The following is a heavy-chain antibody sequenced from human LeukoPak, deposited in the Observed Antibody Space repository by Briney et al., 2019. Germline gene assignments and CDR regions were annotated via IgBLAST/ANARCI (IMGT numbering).Heavy chain of an antibody. CDR2: INGDGSSS. Sequence: GGTLRLSCGASTFTFSTYWMQWVRQVPGKGLVWVSYINGDGSSSNYADSAKGRLTISRDNAKNTRYLQMNSLRAEDTAVYYCATGSGTYYDSWGQGTLVTVSS. V-gene: IGHV3-74*01. CDR3: ATGSGTYYDS. J-gene: IGHJ4*02. D-gene: IGHD3-10*01. CDR1: TFTFSTYW.